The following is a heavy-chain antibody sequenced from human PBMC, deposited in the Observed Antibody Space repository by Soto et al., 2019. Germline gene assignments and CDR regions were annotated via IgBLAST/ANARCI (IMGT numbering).Heavy chain of an antibody. CDR2: IIPIFGTA. CDR3: ARALTRYCSSTSCYNWFDP. J-gene: IGHJ5*02. V-gene: IGHV1-69*13. Sequence: SVKVSCKASGGTFSSYAISWVRQAPGQGLEWMGGIIPIFGTANYAQKFQGRVTITADESTSTAYMELSSLRSEDTAVHYCARALTRYCSSTSCYNWFDPWGQGTLVTVSS. D-gene: IGHD2-2*01. CDR1: GGTFSSYA.